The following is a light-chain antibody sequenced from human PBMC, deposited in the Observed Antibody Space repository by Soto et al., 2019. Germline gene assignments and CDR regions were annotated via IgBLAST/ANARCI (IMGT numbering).Light chain of an antibody. V-gene: IGLV1-47*01. CDR1: SSNIGSNY. CDR3: AAWDDSLSGG. Sequence: QSALTQPPSASGTPGQRVTISCSGSSSNIGSNYVYWYQQLPGTAPKLLIYRNNQRPSGVPDRFSGSKSGTSASLAISGLRSEDEADYYCAAWDDSLSGGFGGGTKLTVL. CDR2: RNN. J-gene: IGLJ2*01.